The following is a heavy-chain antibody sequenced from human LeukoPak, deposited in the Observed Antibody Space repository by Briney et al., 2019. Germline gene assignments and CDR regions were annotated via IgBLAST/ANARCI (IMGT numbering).Heavy chain of an antibody. Sequence: SETLSLTCTVSGGSISSYYWSWIRQPAGKGLEWIGRIYTSGSTNYNPSLKSRVTMSVDTSKNQFSLKLSSVTAADTAVYFCARVTRYCSSTSCSYFYYYFYMDVWGKGTTVTVSS. CDR3: ARVTRYCSSTSCSYFYYYFYMDV. CDR1: GGSISSYY. CDR2: IYTSGST. D-gene: IGHD2-2*01. V-gene: IGHV4-4*07. J-gene: IGHJ6*03.